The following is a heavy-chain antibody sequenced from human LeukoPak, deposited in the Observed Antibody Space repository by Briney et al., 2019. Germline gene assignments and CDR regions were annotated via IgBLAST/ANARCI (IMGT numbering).Heavy chain of an antibody. CDR3: VRDRGIASTGGYGMDV. D-gene: IGHD6-13*01. CDR1: GFSFSSYA. V-gene: IGHV3-53*01. J-gene: IGHJ6*02. Sequence: GGSLRLSCAASGFSFSSYAMSWVRQAPGTGLEWVSIIHSGGITHYADSVKGRFTISRDNSKNTLYLQMNSLRAEDTAVYYCVRDRGIASTGGYGMDVWGQGTTVTVSS. CDR2: IHSGGIT.